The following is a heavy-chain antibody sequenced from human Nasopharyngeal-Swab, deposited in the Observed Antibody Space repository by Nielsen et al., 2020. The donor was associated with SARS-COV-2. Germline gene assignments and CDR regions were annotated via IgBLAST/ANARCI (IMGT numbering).Heavy chain of an antibody. D-gene: IGHD3-3*01. CDR2: ISSSGSTT. CDR1: RFTFSSYE. J-gene: IGHJ6*02. V-gene: IGHV3-48*03. CDR3: ARDLWEGKRWSGSYYYYGMDV. Sequence: GESLKISCAASRFTFSSYEMNWVRQAPGKGLEWLSYISSSGSTTYYADSVKGRFTISRDNAKNSLYLQMNSLRAEDTAVYYCARDLWEGKRWSGSYYYYGMDVWGQGTTVTVSS.